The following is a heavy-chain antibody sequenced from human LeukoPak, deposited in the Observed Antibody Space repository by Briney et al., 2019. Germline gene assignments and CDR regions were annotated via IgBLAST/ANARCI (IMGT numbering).Heavy chain of an antibody. D-gene: IGHD6-13*01. CDR3: AIAHSSSWYPLNFDY. CDR2: MNPNSGNT. V-gene: IGHV1-8*01. Sequence: GASVKVSCKASGYTFTSYDINWVRQATGQGLEWMGWMNPNSGNTGYAQKFQGRVTMTRNTSISTAYMELSSLRSEDTAVYYCAIAHSSSWYPLNFDYWGQGTLVTVSS. J-gene: IGHJ4*02. CDR1: GYTFTSYD.